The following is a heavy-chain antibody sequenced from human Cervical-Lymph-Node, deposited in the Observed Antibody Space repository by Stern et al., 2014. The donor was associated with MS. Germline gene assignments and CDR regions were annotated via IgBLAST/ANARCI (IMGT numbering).Heavy chain of an antibody. Sequence: QVQLQETGPGLVRPSQTLSLTCTVSGGSITRGTFYWNWIRQPAGKRLEWIGRISSGGGDNYNPTLKIQVSLSIYPSKNQFPLNLRFVTAADTAVYYCARGDDILTAFYKFDPWGQGTLVSVSS. CDR1: GGSITRGTFY. V-gene: IGHV4-61*02. CDR3: ARGDDILTAFYKFDP. CDR2: ISSGGGD. J-gene: IGHJ5*02. D-gene: IGHD3-9*01.